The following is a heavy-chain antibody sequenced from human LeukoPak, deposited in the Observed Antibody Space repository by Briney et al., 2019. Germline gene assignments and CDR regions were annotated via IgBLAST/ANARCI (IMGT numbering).Heavy chain of an antibody. D-gene: IGHD2-8*01. CDR2: ISSNGGST. CDR3: ARDRLPSGVAYYYGVDV. CDR1: GFTFSSYA. Sequence: GGSPRLSCAASGFTFSSYAMHWVRQAPGKGLEYVSAISSNGGSTYYANSVKGRFTISRDNSKNTLYLQMGSLRAEDMAVYYCARDRLPSGVAYYYGVDVWGQGTTVTVSS. V-gene: IGHV3-64*01. J-gene: IGHJ6*02.